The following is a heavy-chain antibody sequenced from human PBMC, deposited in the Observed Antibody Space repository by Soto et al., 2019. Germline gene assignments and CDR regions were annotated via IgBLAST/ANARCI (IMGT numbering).Heavy chain of an antibody. Sequence: QVQIQQWGAGLLRPSETLSLTCGVSRGSFSAYYWTWIRQPPGKGLEWIAEINHRGDTTYNPSLRGRVTISVDTSRNHFFLRLNSVTVADTAIYYCASNTVTPVDAMDVWGQGTTVTVS. CDR3: ASNTVTPVDAMDV. V-gene: IGHV4-34*02. J-gene: IGHJ6*02. CDR2: INHRGDT. CDR1: RGSFSAYY. D-gene: IGHD4-17*01.